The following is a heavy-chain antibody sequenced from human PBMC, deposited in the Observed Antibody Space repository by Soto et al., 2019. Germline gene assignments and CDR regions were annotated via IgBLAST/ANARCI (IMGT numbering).Heavy chain of an antibody. CDR2: ISAYNGNT. CDR3: ARNTYYYESSGDAVEI. D-gene: IGHD3-22*01. Sequence: ASVKVSCKASGYTFTSYGISWVRQAPGQGLEWMGWISAYNGNTNYAQKLQGRVTMTTDTSTSTASRELRSLRSDDTAVYYCARNTYYYESSGDAVEIWGQGTMVAVSS. CDR1: GYTFTSYG. J-gene: IGHJ3*02. V-gene: IGHV1-18*04.